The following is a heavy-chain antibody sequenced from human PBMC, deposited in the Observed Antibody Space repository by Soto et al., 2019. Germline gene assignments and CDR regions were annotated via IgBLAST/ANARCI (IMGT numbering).Heavy chain of an antibody. Sequence: QVQLQESGPGLVKPSETLSLTCTVSDGFVSSGSYYWKWIRQPPGEGLEWIGFIYYRGSTHYNPSLQGRVTISVDTSRNQFSLRLSAVTAADTAIYYWARYRGDPTLALDIWGQGTMVTVSS. CDR1: DGFVSSGSYY. J-gene: IGHJ3*02. CDR3: ARYRGDPTLALDI. V-gene: IGHV4-61*01. D-gene: IGHD2-21*01. CDR2: IYYRGST.